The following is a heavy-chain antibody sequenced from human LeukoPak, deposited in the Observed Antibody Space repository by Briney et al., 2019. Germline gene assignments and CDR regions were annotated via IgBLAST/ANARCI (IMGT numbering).Heavy chain of an antibody. V-gene: IGHV1-69*05. Sequence: SVKVSCKASGGTFSSYAISWVRQAPGQGLEWMGGIIPIFGTANYAQKFQGRVMITTDESTSTAYMELSSLRSEDTAVYYCARVTFWSGYYTGLGYYYMDVWGKGTTVTVSS. J-gene: IGHJ6*03. CDR2: IIPIFGTA. CDR3: ARVTFWSGYYTGLGYYYMDV. CDR1: GGTFSSYA. D-gene: IGHD3-3*01.